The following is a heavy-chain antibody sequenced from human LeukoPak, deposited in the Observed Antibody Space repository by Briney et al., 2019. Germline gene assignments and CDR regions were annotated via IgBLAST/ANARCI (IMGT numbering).Heavy chain of an antibody. V-gene: IGHV4-59*01. Sequence: SETLSLTCAVSGGSITNFYGSWIRQPPGEGLEWIGDIYYSGRTKYSPSLKSRFTISRDTSKNQFSLKLNSVTAADTAVYYCARDRRSGYDSTPWFDPWGQGTLVTVSS. J-gene: IGHJ5*02. CDR2: IYYSGRT. CDR1: GGSITNFY. CDR3: ARDRRSGYDSTPWFDP. D-gene: IGHD5-12*01.